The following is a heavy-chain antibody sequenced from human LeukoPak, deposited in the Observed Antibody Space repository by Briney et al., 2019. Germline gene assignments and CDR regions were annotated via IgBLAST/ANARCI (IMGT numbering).Heavy chain of an antibody. CDR2: ISYDGSTK. V-gene: IGHV3-30*03. D-gene: IGHD4-11*01. J-gene: IGHJ4*02. CDR1: GFTFSTYG. Sequence: GGSLRLSCTASGFTFSTYGMHWVRQAPGKGLEWVTLISYDGSTKYYSDSVKGRFTIPRDNAKNSLFLQMNGLRAEDTAVYYCSRGSNCDYWGQGTLVTVSS. CDR3: SRGSNCDY.